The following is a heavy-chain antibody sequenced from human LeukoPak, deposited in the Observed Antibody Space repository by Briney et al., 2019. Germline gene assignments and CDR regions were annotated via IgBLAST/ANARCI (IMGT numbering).Heavy chain of an antibody. Sequence: GGSLRLSCAASGFTVSSNYMSWVRQAPGKGLEWVSVIYSGGSTYYADSEKGRFTISRDNSKNTLYLQMNSLRAEDTAVYYCARDLSYYDSSGYYDYWGQGTLVTVSS. CDR1: GFTVSSNY. D-gene: IGHD3-22*01. V-gene: IGHV3-66*01. CDR3: ARDLSYYDSSGYYDY. J-gene: IGHJ4*02. CDR2: IYSGGST.